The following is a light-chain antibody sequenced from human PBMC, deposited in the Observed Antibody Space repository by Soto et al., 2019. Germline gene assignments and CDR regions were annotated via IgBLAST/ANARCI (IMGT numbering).Light chain of an antibody. CDR2: DAS. Sequence: DINITKSPSTLSASVEDRVTITCRASQSISSWLAWYQQKPGKAPKLLIYDASSLESGVPSRFSGSGSGTEFTLTISSLQPDDFATYYCQQYNSGAFGQGTKVDI. CDR3: QQYNSGA. J-gene: IGKJ1*01. V-gene: IGKV1-5*01. CDR1: QSISSW.